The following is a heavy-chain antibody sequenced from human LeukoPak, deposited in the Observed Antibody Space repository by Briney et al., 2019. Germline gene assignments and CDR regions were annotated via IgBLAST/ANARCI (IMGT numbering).Heavy chain of an antibody. J-gene: IGHJ4*02. V-gene: IGHV3-49*04. CDR2: TRNQAYGGTT. CDR3: TRDQLDSSRYYYADY. Sequence: GRSLRLSCTASGFTFDDYTMNWVRQAPGKGLEWVSFTRNQAYGGTTEYAASVKGRFTISRDDSKSIAYLQMNSLKTEDTAVYYCTRDQLDSSRYYYADYWGQGTLVTVSS. CDR1: GFTFDDYT. D-gene: IGHD3-22*01.